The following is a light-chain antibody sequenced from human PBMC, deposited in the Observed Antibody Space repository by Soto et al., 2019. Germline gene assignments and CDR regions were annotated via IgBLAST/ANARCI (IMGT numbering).Light chain of an antibody. CDR1: SSNIGGNT. V-gene: IGLV1-44*01. J-gene: IGLJ2*01. CDR2: SNS. Sequence: QSALTQPPSASGTPGQRVTISCSGSSSNIGGNTVNWYQKVPGAAPKLIIFSNSQRPSGVPDRYSGSKSGTSASLAIGGLQSEDEADYYCSTWDDSLNGPLFGGGTQLTVL. CDR3: STWDDSLNGPL.